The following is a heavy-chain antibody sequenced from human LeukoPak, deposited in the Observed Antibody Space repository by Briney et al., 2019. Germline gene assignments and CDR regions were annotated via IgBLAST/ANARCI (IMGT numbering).Heavy chain of an antibody. CDR2: FKGKSDGGTT. Sequence: KPGGSLRLSCAASGFTFSDYYMSWIRQAPGKGLEWVGHFKGKSDGGTTDFAAPVEGRFTMSRDDSKNIVYLQMNSLKTEDTAVYYCTMGQNRGTRQFDYWGQGTVVTVSS. D-gene: IGHD1-14*01. CDR1: GFTFSDYY. J-gene: IGHJ4*02. CDR3: TMGQNRGTRQFDY. V-gene: IGHV3-15*01.